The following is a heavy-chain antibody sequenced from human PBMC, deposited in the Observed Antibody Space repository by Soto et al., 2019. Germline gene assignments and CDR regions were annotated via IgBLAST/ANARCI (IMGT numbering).Heavy chain of an antibody. V-gene: IGHV3-9*01. Sequence: PGGSLRPSCAASGFTFDDYAMHWVRQVPGKGLEWVSGINWNSGSIGYGDSVKGRFAISRDNAKNSLHLQMNSLSAEDTAFYYCVKDESINWYSGHFRHWGQGTLVTVSS. J-gene: IGHJ1*01. CDR2: INWNSGSI. CDR1: GFTFDDYA. CDR3: VKDESINWYSGHFRH. D-gene: IGHD6-13*01.